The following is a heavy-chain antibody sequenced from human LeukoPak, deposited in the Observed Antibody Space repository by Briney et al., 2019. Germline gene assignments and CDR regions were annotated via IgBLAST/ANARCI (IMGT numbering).Heavy chain of an antibody. CDR3: ARERRDSSGFTAHFDY. V-gene: IGHV4-61*08. Sequence: SETLSLTCTVSGVSISSGGYYWSWIRQPPGKGLEWIGYIYYSGSTNYNPSLKSRVTISVDTSKNQFSLKLSSVTAADTAVYYCARERRDSSGFTAHFDYWGQGTLVTVSS. D-gene: IGHD3-22*01. CDR1: GVSISSGGYY. CDR2: IYYSGST. J-gene: IGHJ4*02.